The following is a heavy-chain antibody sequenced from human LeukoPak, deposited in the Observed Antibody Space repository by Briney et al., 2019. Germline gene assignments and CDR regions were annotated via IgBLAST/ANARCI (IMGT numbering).Heavy chain of an antibody. CDR1: GFTFSSYE. CDR3: ATITFGGVIVPLHDFDY. V-gene: IGHV3-48*03. J-gene: IGHJ4*02. Sequence: GGFLRLSCAASGFTFSSYEMNWVRQAPGKGLEWVSYISSSGSTIYYADSVKGRFTISRDNAKNSLYLQMNSLRAEDTAVYYCATITFGGVIVPLHDFDYWGQGTLVTVSS. CDR2: ISSSGSTI. D-gene: IGHD3-16*02.